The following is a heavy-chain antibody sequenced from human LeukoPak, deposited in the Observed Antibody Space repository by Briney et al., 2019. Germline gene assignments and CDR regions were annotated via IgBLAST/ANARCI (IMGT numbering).Heavy chain of an antibody. CDR3: AKDLMTLVRGAVTR. V-gene: IGHV3-23*01. J-gene: IGHJ4*02. Sequence: GGSLRLSCAASGLTFSSYAMSWVRPDPGTRLKWVSAISGSGDSTSYADSVKGRFTISRDNSKNTLYLQMYSLRAEDTAIYYCAKDLMTLVRGAVTRWGQGTLVTVSS. CDR2: ISGSGDST. CDR1: GLTFSSYA. D-gene: IGHD3-10*01.